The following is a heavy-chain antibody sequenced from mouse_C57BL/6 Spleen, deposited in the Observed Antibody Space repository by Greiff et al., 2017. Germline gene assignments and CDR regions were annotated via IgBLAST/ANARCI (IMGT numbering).Heavy chain of an antibody. CDR3: AKHEEGYYGSSPFAY. D-gene: IGHD1-1*01. J-gene: IGHJ3*01. Sequence: QVQLKESGPGLVAPSQSLSITCPVSGFSLTSYGVAWVRQPPGKGLEWLGVIWGGGSTNYNSALMSRLSISKDNSKSQVFLKMNSLQTDDTAMYYCAKHEEGYYGSSPFAYRRPGTLVTVSA. CDR1: GFSLTSYG. V-gene: IGHV2-9*01. CDR2: IWGGGST.